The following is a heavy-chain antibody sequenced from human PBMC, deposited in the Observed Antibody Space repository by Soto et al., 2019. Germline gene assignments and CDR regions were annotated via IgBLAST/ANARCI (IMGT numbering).Heavy chain of an antibody. V-gene: IGHV3-7*01. CDR1: GFTFSSYW. CDR2: IKQDGSEK. D-gene: IGHD6-19*01. CDR3: ARERGGGGSSGWYTGDWFDP. Sequence: EVQLVESGGGLVQPGGSLRLSCAASGFTFSSYWMSWVRQAPGKGLEWVANIKQDGSEKYYVDSVKGRFTISRDTAKNSLYLQMNRLRAEDTAVYYCARERGGGGSSGWYTGDWFDPWGQGTLVTVSS. J-gene: IGHJ5*02.